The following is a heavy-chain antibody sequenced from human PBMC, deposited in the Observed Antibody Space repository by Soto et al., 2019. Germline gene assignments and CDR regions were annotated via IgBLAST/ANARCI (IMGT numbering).Heavy chain of an antibody. Sequence: QLQLVQSGPEVKKPGSSVKVSCRASGDTFTNYAFTWVQQPRGPGLEWLGGILPIFGAPTYDPGFLGRVTISADESTSTAYMDLNNLTSEDTAVYFCASKPAGIGHKQFWGQGTMVIVSS. CDR1: GDTFTNYA. CDR3: ASKPAGIGHKQF. J-gene: IGHJ4*02. V-gene: IGHV1-69*01. CDR2: ILPIFGAP.